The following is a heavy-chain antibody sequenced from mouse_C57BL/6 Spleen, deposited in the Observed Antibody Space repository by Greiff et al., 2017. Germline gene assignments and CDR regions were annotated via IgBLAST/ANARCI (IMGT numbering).Heavy chain of an antibody. CDR1: GYTFTDYE. CDR3: TRTLITTVVGGYAMDY. CDR2: IDPETGGT. Sequence: QVQLKESGAELVRPGASVTLSCKASGYTFTDYEMHWVKQTPVHGLEWIGAIDPETGGTASNQKFKGKAILTADKSSSTAYMELRSLTSEDSAVYYCTRTLITTVVGGYAMDYWGQGTSVTVSS. V-gene: IGHV1-15*01. J-gene: IGHJ4*01. D-gene: IGHD1-1*01.